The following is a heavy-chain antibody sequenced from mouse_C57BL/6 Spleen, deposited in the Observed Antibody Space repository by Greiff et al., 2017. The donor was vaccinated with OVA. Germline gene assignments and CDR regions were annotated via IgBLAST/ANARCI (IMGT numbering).Heavy chain of an antibody. Sequence: EVQLQQSGPELVKPGASVKISCKASGYTFTDYYMNWVKQSHGKSLEWIGDINPNNGGTSYNQKFKGKATLTVDKSSSTAYMELRSLTSEDSAVYYCARRRRKLGRVDLYAMDYWGQGTSVTVSS. CDR3: ARRRRKLGRVDLYAMDY. J-gene: IGHJ4*01. CDR1: GYTFTDYY. V-gene: IGHV1-26*01. CDR2: INPNNGGT. D-gene: IGHD4-1*01.